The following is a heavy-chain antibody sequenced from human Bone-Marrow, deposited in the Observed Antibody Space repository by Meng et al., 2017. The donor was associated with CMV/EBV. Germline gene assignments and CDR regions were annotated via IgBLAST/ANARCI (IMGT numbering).Heavy chain of an antibody. J-gene: IGHJ3*02. CDR3: ARGGGYNWNEGAFDI. CDR2: IHLDGSST. V-gene: IGHV3-74*03. Sequence: SGCPVGGYWMTLRRQAPGKAVLSVSRIHLDGSSTTYADSVKGRFTISRDNAKNTLYLQMNGLSAEDTAGYYCARGGGYNWNEGAFDIWGQGTMVTVSS. CDR1: GCPVGGYW. D-gene: IGHD1-1*01.